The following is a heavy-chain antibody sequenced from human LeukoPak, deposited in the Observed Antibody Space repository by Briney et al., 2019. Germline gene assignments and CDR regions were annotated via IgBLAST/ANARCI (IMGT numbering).Heavy chain of an antibody. CDR1: GGSISSSSYY. V-gene: IGHV4-39*01. Sequence: PSETLSLTCTVSGGSISSSSYYWGWIRQPPGKGLEWIGSIYYSGSTYYNPSLKGRVTISVDTSKNQFSLKLSSVTAADTAVYYCARLAVLGYSSSWSPFDYWGQGTLVTVSS. J-gene: IGHJ4*02. CDR2: IYYSGST. D-gene: IGHD6-13*01. CDR3: ARLAVLGYSSSWSPFDY.